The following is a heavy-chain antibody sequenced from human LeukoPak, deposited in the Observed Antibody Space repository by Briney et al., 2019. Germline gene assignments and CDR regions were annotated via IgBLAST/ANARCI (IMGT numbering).Heavy chain of an antibody. CDR3: ARGNKSYYDFWSAQNWFDP. D-gene: IGHD3-3*01. V-gene: IGHV4-30-4*08. CDR1: GGSISSGDYY. CDR2: IYYSGST. J-gene: IGHJ5*02. Sequence: SETLSLTCTVSGGSISSGDYYWSWIRQPPGKGLEWIGYIYYSGSTYYNPSLKSRVTISVDTSKNQFSLKLSSVTAADTAVYYCARGNKSYYDFWSAQNWFDPWGQGTLVTVSS.